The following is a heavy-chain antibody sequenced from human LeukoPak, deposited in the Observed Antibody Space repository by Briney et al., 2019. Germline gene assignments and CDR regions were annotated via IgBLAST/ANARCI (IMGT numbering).Heavy chain of an antibody. CDR1: GFTFSTYW. D-gene: IGHD3-22*01. CDR3: ASDPPLDDSTGYLYY. Sequence: GGALRLSCAASGFTFSTYWMTWVRQAPGKGLEWVANIKHDGSETHYVESVKGRFTISRGNAKNSLYLQMNSLRDEDTAVYYCASDPPLDDSTGYLYYWVQGTLVTVSS. J-gene: IGHJ4*02. CDR2: IKHDGSET. V-gene: IGHV3-7*01.